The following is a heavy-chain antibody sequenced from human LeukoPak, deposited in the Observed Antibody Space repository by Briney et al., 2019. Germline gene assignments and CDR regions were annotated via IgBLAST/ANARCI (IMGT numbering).Heavy chain of an antibody. V-gene: IGHV4-39*01. J-gene: IGHJ4*02. CDR2: IYYSGST. CDR1: GGSISSSIYY. CDR3: ARGSPYYDILTGYEAGGNDY. Sequence: PSETLSLTCTVSGGSISSSIYYWGWIRQPPGKGLEWIGSIYYSGSTYYNPSLKSRVTISVDTSKNQFSLKLSSVTAADTAVYYCARGSPYYDILTGYEAGGNDYWGQGTLVTVSS. D-gene: IGHD3-9*01.